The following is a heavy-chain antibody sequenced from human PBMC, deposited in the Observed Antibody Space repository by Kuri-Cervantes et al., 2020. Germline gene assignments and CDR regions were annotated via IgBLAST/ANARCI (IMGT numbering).Heavy chain of an antibody. CDR2: IYHSGST. CDR3: AAYDSSGYYYGH. CDR1: GGSISSGGYS. J-gene: IGHJ4*02. V-gene: IGHV4-30-2*02. Sequence: SETLSLTCAVSGGSISSGGYSWSWIRQPPGKGLEWIGYIYHSGSTYYNLSLKSRVTISVDTSKNQFSLKLSSVTAADTAVYYCAAYDSSGYYYGHWGQGTLVTVSS. D-gene: IGHD3-22*01.